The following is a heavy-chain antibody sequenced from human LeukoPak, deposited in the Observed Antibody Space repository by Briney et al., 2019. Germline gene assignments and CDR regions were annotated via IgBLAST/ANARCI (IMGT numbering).Heavy chain of an antibody. CDR1: GYSISSGYY. CDR2: IYHSGRT. Sequence: SETLSLTCTVSGYSISSGYYWGWIRQPPGKGLEWIGSIYHSGRTFYNPSLKSRLTISVDTSKNQFSLKLSSVTAADTAVYFCGSSHSSSWYDFWGQGTLVTVSS. J-gene: IGHJ4*02. CDR3: GSSHSSSWYDF. V-gene: IGHV4-38-2*02. D-gene: IGHD6-13*01.